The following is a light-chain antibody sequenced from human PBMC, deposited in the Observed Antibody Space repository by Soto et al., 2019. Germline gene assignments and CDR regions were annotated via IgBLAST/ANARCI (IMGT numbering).Light chain of an antibody. CDR3: QQYNNWPQA. V-gene: IGKV3-15*01. CDR2: GAS. CDR1: QSISNN. Sequence: EIVMTQSPATLSVSPGERATLSCRASQSISNNLGWYQQRPGQAPRLLIYGASTRATGIPARLSGSGSGTEFTLTISSLQSEDFAVYYCQQYNNWPQAFGQGTKVNIK. J-gene: IGKJ1*01.